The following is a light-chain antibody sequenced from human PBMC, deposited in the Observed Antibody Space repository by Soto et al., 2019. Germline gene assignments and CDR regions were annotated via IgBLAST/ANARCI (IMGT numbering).Light chain of an antibody. Sequence: DIQMTQSPSSLSASVGDRVTITCRASQGISHYLAWYQQKPGKVPKLLIYAASTLQSGVPSRFGGSGSGTDFTLTISGLQPEDVATYYCQKYNSPPRTFGQGTKVEI. V-gene: IGKV1-27*01. CDR1: QGISHY. J-gene: IGKJ1*01. CDR2: AAS. CDR3: QKYNSPPRT.